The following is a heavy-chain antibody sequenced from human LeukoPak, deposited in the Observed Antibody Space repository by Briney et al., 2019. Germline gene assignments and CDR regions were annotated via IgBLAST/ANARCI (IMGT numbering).Heavy chain of an antibody. J-gene: IGHJ5*02. D-gene: IGHD6-13*01. Sequence: ASVKVSCKASGYTFSRYYFHWVRQAPGQELDWMGRITPTTGGANYAQKFQGRVAMTRDTSTSTVYMELSRLTSGDTAVYYCARGYSTTGNWFDPWGQGTRVSVSS. CDR3: ARGYSTTGNWFDP. V-gene: IGHV1-46*01. CDR1: GYTFSRYY. CDR2: ITPTTGGA.